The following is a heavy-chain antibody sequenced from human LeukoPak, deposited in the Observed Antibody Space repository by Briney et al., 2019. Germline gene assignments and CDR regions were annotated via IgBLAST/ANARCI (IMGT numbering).Heavy chain of an antibody. V-gene: IGHV1-18*01. J-gene: IGHJ4*02. CDR1: GYTFISYG. CDR2: ISTYNGHT. CDR3: ARGRVQLWFNYFDY. D-gene: IGHD5-18*01. Sequence: GASVKVSCKASGYTFISYGISWVRQAPGQGLEWMGWISTYNGHTNYAQNLQGGVTMTTDTSTSTDYMDLRSLRSDDTAVYYCARGRVQLWFNYFDYWGQGTLVTASS.